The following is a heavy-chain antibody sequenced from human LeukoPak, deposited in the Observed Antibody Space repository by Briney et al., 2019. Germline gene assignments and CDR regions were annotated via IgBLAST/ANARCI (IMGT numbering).Heavy chain of an antibody. Sequence: GGSLRLSCTVSGFTVSTNSMSWVRQAPGKGLEWVSFIYSDNTHYSDSVKGRFTISRDNSKNTLYLQMNSLGAEDTAVYYCARRAGAYSHPYDYWGQGTLVTVSS. CDR1: GFTVSTNS. D-gene: IGHD4/OR15-4a*01. CDR2: IYSDNT. V-gene: IGHV3-53*01. J-gene: IGHJ4*02. CDR3: ARRAGAYSHPYDY.